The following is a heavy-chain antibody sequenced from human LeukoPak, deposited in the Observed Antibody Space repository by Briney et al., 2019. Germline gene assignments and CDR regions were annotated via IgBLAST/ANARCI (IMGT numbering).Heavy chain of an antibody. CDR2: IWYDGSNK. CDR3: ARDRDFWSGYSDFDY. Sequence: GGSLRLSCAASGFTFSSYGMHWVRQAPGKGLEWVAVIWYDGSNKYYADSVKGRFTISRDNSKNTLYLQMNSLRAEDTAVYYCARDRDFWSGYSDFDYWGQGTLVTVSS. V-gene: IGHV3-33*01. CDR1: GFTFSSYG. D-gene: IGHD3-3*01. J-gene: IGHJ4*02.